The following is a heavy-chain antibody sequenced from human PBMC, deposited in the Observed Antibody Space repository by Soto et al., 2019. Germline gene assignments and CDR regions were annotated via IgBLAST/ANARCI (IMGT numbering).Heavy chain of an antibody. D-gene: IGHD2-2*01. J-gene: IGHJ6*02. CDR2: ISYDGSNK. V-gene: IGHV3-30*18. CDR3: AKDICSSTSCYAGYYYYGMDV. Sequence: GGSLRLSCAASGFTFSSYGMHWVRQAPGKGLEWVAVISYDGSNKYYADSVKGRFTISRDNSKNTLYLQMNSLRAEDTAVYYCAKDICSSTSCYAGYYYYGMDVWGQGTTVTVSS. CDR1: GFTFSSYG.